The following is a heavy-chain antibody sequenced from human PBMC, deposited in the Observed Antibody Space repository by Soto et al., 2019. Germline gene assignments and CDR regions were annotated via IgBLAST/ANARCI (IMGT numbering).Heavy chain of an antibody. J-gene: IGHJ4*02. CDR2: IYYSGST. CDR1: GGSISSGVYY. Sequence: PSDTLSLTCTVSGGSISSGVYYWSWIRQHPGKGLEWIGYIYYSGSTYYNPSLKSRVTISVDPSKNQFSLKLSSVTAADTAVYYCARVNVDTAMVNDYWGQGTLVTVSS. V-gene: IGHV4-31*03. CDR3: ARVNVDTAMVNDY. D-gene: IGHD5-18*01.